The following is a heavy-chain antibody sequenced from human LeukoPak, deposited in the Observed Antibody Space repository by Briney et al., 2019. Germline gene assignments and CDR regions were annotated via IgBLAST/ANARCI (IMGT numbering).Heavy chain of an antibody. CDR2: ISAGGDDT. V-gene: IGHV3-23*01. CDR1: GFTFSSYA. Sequence: PGGSLRLSCAASGFTFSSYAMSWARQAPGKGLEWVSCISAGGDDTYYADSVRGRFTVSRDNSKNTLYLQVDSLRAEDTAVYYCAVWNYHYGMDVWGQGTTVTVSS. J-gene: IGHJ6*02. CDR3: AVWNYHYGMDV. D-gene: IGHD1-7*01.